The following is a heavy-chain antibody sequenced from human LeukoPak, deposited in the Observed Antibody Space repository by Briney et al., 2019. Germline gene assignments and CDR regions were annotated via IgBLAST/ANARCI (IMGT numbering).Heavy chain of an antibody. CDR1: GGSISSYY. CDR3: AREDPVYAMDY. J-gene: IGHJ4*02. Sequence: SETLPLTCTVSGGSISSYYWSWLRQPPGKGLEWIGYIYYSGSTNYNPSLKSRVTISVDTSKNQFSLKLSSVTAADTAVYYCAREDPVYAMDYWGQGTLVTVSS. V-gene: IGHV4-59*01. CDR2: IYYSGST. D-gene: IGHD2-8*01.